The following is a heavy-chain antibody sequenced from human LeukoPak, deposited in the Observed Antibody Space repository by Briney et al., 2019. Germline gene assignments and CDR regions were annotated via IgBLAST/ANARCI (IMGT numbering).Heavy chain of an antibody. J-gene: IGHJ4*02. CDR2: IIPIFGTA. D-gene: IGHD1-26*01. CDR1: GGTFSSYA. Sequence: GSSVKVSCKASGGTFSSYAISWVRQAPGQGLEWMGGIIPIFGTANYAQKFQGRVTITADESTSTAYMELSSLRSEDTAVYYCARVASGSGSYGYFDYWGQGTLVTVSS. V-gene: IGHV1-69*01. CDR3: ARVASGSGSYGYFDY.